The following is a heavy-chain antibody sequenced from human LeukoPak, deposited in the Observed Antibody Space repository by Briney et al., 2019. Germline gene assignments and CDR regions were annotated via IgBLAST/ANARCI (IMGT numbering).Heavy chain of an antibody. D-gene: IGHD3-10*01. J-gene: IGHJ5*02. V-gene: IGHV4-31*03. CDR1: GGSISSGGYY. CDR2: IYYSGST. Sequence: SETLSLTCTVSGGSISSGGYYWSWIRQHPGEGLEWIGYIYYSGSTYYNPSLKSRVTISVDTSKNQFSLKLSSVTAADTAVYYWARAKAGGRFGWFAPGGKGPLVTVSS. CDR3: ARAKAGGRFGWFAP.